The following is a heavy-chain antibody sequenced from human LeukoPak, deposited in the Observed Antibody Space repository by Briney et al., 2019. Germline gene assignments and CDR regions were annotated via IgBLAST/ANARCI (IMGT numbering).Heavy chain of an antibody. J-gene: IGHJ6*02. V-gene: IGHV1-46*01. CDR1: GYTFTSYY. Sequence: ASVKVSCKASGYTFTSYYMHWVRQAPGQGLEWMGIINPSGGSTSYAQKFQGRVTMTRDTSTSTVYMELSSLRSEDTAVYYCARDAYSYINYYYYYGVDVWGQGTTVTVSS. CDR2: INPSGGST. CDR3: ARDAYSYINYYYYYGVDV. D-gene: IGHD5-18*01.